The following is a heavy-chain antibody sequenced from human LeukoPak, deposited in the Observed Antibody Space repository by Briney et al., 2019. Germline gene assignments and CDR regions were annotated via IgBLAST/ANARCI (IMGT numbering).Heavy chain of an antibody. V-gene: IGHV3-66*02. CDR3: ARDRLSGYYYDSSGYGY. Sequence: GGSLRLSCAASGFTVSRNYMSWVRQAPGKGLEWVSVIYSGGSTYYADSVKGRFTISRDNSKNTLYLQMNSLRAEDTAVYYCARDRLSGYYYDSSGYGYWGQGTLVTVSS. CDR2: IYSGGST. J-gene: IGHJ4*02. D-gene: IGHD3-22*01. CDR1: GFTVSRNY.